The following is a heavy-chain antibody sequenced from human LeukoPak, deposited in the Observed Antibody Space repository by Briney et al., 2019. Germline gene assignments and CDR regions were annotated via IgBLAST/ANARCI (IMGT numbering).Heavy chain of an antibody. V-gene: IGHV1-2*02. Sequence: ASVKVSCKASGFTFTGYYIHWVRQAPGQGLEWMGYINPHSGGTNSPQKFQGRVTMTTDTSISAAYMELNSLISDDTAMYYCVREGNELLSKNFDYWGQGTLVTVSS. CDR3: VREGNELLSKNFDY. CDR2: INPHSGGT. CDR1: GFTFTGYY. D-gene: IGHD2-21*02. J-gene: IGHJ4*02.